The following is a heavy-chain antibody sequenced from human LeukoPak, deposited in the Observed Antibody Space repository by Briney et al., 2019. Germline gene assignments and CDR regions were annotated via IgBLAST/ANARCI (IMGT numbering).Heavy chain of an antibody. V-gene: IGHV4-39*07. D-gene: IGHD2-21*02. CDR2: IYYSGST. CDR1: GGSISSSSYY. J-gene: IGHJ6*02. CDR3: ARVGLHELNVSV. Sequence: PSETLSLTCTVSGGSISSSSYYWGWIRQPPGKGLEWIGSIYYSGSTNYNPSLKSRVTISVDKSKNQFSLKLSSVTAADTAVYYCARVGLHELNVSVWGQGTTVTASS.